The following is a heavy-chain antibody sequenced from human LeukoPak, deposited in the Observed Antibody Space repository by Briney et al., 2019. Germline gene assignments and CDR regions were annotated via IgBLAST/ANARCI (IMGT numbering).Heavy chain of an antibody. J-gene: IGHJ4*02. CDR1: GGSFSGYY. Sequence: PSETLSLTCAVYGGSFSGYYWSWIRQPPGKGLEWIGEINHSGSTNYNPSLKSRVTISVDTSKNQFSLKLSSVTAADTAVYYCARGRRRSPFDHWGQGTLVTVSS. V-gene: IGHV4-34*01. CDR2: INHSGST. CDR3: ARGRRRSPFDH.